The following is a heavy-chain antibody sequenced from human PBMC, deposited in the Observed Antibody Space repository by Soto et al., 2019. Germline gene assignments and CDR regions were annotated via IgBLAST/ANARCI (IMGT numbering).Heavy chain of an antibody. CDR2: IYYSGST. J-gene: IGHJ5*02. Sequence: SETLSLTCTVSGGSISSGGYYWSWIRQHPGKGLEWIGYIYYSGSTYYNPSLKSRVTISVDTSKNQFSLKLSSLTAADTAVYYCARGQSATSDGGYESEGETESDNWFDPWGQGTLVTVSS. V-gene: IGHV4-31*03. D-gene: IGHD5-12*01. CDR1: GGSISSGGYY. CDR3: ARGQSATSDGGYESEGETESDNWFDP.